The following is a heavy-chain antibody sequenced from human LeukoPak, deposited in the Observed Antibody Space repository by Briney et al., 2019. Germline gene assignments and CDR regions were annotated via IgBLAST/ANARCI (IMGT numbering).Heavy chain of an antibody. D-gene: IGHD3-3*01. J-gene: IGHJ4*02. CDR3: ARGVVGVIEVRVYYVDY. CDR2: INHSGIT. V-gene: IGHV4-34*01. Sequence: KASETLSLTCAVYGGSFSGYYWSWIRQPPGKGLEWIGEINHSGITNYNPSLKSRVTMSLDTSKSQFSLKLSSVTAADTALYSCARGVVGVIEVRVYYVDYWGQGTLVTVSS. CDR1: GGSFSGYY.